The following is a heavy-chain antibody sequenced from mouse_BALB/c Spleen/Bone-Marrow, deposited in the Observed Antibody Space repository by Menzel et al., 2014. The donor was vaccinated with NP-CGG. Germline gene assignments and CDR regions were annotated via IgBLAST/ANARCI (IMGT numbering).Heavy chain of an antibody. D-gene: IGHD2-14*01. CDR2: INPYNDGT. Sequence: VQLKESGPELVKPGASVKMSCKASGYTFTSYVMHWVKQKPGQGLEWIGYINPYNDGTKYNEKFKGMATLTSDRSSSTAYMELSSLTCEDSAVYYCAKGGNYRCDFDYWGQGTTLTVSS. V-gene: IGHV1-14*01. CDR1: GYTFTSYV. CDR3: AKGGNYRCDFDY. J-gene: IGHJ2*01.